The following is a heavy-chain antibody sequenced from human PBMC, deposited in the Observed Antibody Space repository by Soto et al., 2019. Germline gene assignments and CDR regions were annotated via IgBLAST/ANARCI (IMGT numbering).Heavy chain of an antibody. CDR1: GYVFSGFG. CDR2: IRPYNGNK. CDR3: ARDLDGSGSYYTDY. J-gene: IGHJ4*02. V-gene: IGHV1-18*01. D-gene: IGHD3-10*01. Sequence: ASVKVSCKASGYVFSGFGINWVRQVPGQGLEWMGWIRPYNGNKNYAQKFQGRVTMTTDTSTSTAYMEMRSLRSDDAAVYYCARDLDGSGSYYTDYWGQGSLVTVSS.